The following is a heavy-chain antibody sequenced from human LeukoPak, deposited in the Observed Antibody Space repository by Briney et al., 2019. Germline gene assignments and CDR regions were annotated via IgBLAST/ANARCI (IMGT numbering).Heavy chain of an antibody. D-gene: IGHD6-19*01. CDR2: INSTDSNN. V-gene: IGHV5-10-1*01. CDR3: ARGSGWADY. J-gene: IGHJ4*02. Sequence: HWESLKISCKTSGYNFIYHWISWGRQMPGKGLEWMGRINSTDSNNNYSPSFQGHVTISIDKSISTTYVQWSSLKASDSAMYYCARGSGWADYWGQGTLVTVSS. CDR1: GYNFIYHW.